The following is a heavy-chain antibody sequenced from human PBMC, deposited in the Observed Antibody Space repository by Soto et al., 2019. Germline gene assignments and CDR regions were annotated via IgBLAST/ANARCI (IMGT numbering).Heavy chain of an antibody. V-gene: IGHV3-74*01. J-gene: IGHJ4*02. CDR2: MNSDGSNT. CDR3: ARDLGQYYYFDY. Sequence: GGSLRLSCAASGFTFSNYWMHWVRQAPGKGLVWISRMNSDGSNTVYADAVKGRFTISRDNAKNTLYLQMNSLRAEDTAVYYCARDLGQYYYFDYWGQGTLVTV. CDR1: GFTFSNYW.